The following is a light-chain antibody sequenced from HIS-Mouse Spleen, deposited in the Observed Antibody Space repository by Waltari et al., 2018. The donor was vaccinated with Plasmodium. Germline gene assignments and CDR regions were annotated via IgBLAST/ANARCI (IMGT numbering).Light chain of an antibody. CDR1: KLGDKY. CDR2: QDS. J-gene: IGLJ2*01. Sequence: SYELTQPPSVSVSPGQTASITCSGDKLGDKYACWYQQKPGQSPVLVIYQDSKRPSGIPERFSGSNYGNKATLTISGTQAMDEDDYYCQALDSSVVFGGGTKLTVL. CDR3: QALDSSVV. V-gene: IGLV3-1*01.